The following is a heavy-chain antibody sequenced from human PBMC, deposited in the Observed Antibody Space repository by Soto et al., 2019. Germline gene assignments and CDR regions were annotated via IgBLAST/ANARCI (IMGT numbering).Heavy chain of an antibody. V-gene: IGHV1-69*01. J-gene: IGHJ6*02. D-gene: IGHD1-26*01. CDR3: VPLQPSTIVGRPGVDV. CDR2: VIPLFRTT. Sequence: QVQVVQSGAEVKKPGSSVKVSCKTSGDTFSRYALSWVRQAPGQGLEWMGGVIPLFRTTNYAQKFQGRLTITADESTNTAFMELINLTSEHTAVYFCVPLQPSTIVGRPGVDVWGQGTSVTVSS. CDR1: GDTFSRYA.